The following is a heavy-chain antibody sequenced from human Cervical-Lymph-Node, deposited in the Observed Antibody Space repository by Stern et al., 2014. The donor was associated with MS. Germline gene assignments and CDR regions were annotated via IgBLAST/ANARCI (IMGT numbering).Heavy chain of an antibody. D-gene: IGHD2-15*01. V-gene: IGHV4-61*01. Sequence: QVQLQESGPGLVKPSETLSLTCTVSGGSVSSGSYYWSWIRQPPGKGLEWIGYIYSTGSTNYNPSLKSRVTISVDTSKNQFSLRLYSVTAADTAVYYCARVHGVVGWFDPWGQGTLVTVSS. CDR2: IYSTGST. CDR1: GGSVSSGSYY. CDR3: ARVHGVVGWFDP. J-gene: IGHJ5*02.